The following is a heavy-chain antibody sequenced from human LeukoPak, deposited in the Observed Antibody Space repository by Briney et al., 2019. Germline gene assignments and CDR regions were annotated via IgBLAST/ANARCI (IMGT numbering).Heavy chain of an antibody. V-gene: IGHV4-39*07. D-gene: IGHD3-22*01. CDR2: IYYSGST. J-gene: IGHJ4*02. Sequence: SETLSLTCTVSGGSNSSSSYYWGWIRQPPGKGLEWIGSIYYSGSTYYNPSLKSRVTISVDTSKNQFSLKLSSVTAADTAVYYCGRGGGYYYDSSGYYWGQGTLVTVSS. CDR3: GRGGGYYYDSSGYY. CDR1: GGSNSSSSYY.